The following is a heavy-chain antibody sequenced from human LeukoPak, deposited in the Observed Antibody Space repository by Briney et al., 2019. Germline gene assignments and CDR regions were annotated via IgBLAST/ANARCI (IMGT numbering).Heavy chain of an antibody. CDR2: INHSGST. V-gene: IGHV4-34*01. J-gene: IGHJ4*02. D-gene: IGHD6-19*01. CDR3: ARESTTVAGTFDY. Sequence: SETVSLICALYGGSFSGYFWSWTRQPPGKGLEWIGEINHSGSTNYNPSLKSRVTISVDTSKNQSSLKLSSVTAADTAMYYCARESTTVAGTFDYWGQGTLVTVSS. CDR1: GGSFSGYF.